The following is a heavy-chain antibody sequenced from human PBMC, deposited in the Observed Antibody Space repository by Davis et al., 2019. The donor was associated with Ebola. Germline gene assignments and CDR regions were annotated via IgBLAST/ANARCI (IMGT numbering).Heavy chain of an antibody. CDR1: GFTFSSYG. V-gene: IGHV3-30*02. D-gene: IGHD3-3*01. CDR2: IRYDGSNK. J-gene: IGHJ4*02. Sequence: GESLKISCAASGFTFSSYGMHWVRQAPGKGLEWVAFIRYDGSNKYYADSVKGRFTISRDNSKNTVFLQMHSLRDEDTAVYYCAGGDFWSGQFDYWGQGTLVIVSS. CDR3: AGGDFWSGQFDY.